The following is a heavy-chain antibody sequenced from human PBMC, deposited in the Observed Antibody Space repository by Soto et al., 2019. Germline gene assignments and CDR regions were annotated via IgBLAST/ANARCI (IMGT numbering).Heavy chain of an antibody. D-gene: IGHD1-1*01. CDR1: GGSITSNW. V-gene: IGHV4-4*02. CDR3: VSNDGYRFDP. J-gene: IGHJ5*02. Sequence: QVQLQESGPGLVNPSGTLSLTCAVSGGSITSNWWSWVRQPPRKGLEWIGEIHHSGSASYNPSFRSRDTISIDNSKNQLSLNLTSVTAADTAVHYCVSNDGYRFDPWGQGILVTVSS. CDR2: IHHSGSA.